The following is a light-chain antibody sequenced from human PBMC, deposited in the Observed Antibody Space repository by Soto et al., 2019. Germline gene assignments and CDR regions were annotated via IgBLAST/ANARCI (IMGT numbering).Light chain of an antibody. CDR2: GAS. J-gene: IGKJ4*01. CDR3: QQYGSTPLT. Sequence: EIGLTQSPGTLSLSPGGRATLSCRASQSVSRNYVAWYQQKPGQAPRLIIYGASSRASGIPDRFSGSGAGADFTLSITRLEPEDFALYYCQQYGSTPLTFGGGTKVDIK. CDR1: QSVSRNY. V-gene: IGKV3-20*01.